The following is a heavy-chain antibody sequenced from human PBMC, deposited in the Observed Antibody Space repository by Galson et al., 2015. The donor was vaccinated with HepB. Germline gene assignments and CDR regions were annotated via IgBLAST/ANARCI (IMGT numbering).Heavy chain of an antibody. Sequence: SVKVSCKASGGTSSSSAVSWVRQAPGQGLEWMGGMIPIFPTGDYAQKFQGRVTITADKSTSTAYMELSSLRSEDTAVYYCARGVGHSYDSSRKKRNLFFDLWGRGTLVTVSS. CDR2: MIPIFPTG. J-gene: IGHJ2*01. CDR3: ARGVGHSYDSSRKKRNLFFDL. D-gene: IGHD3-22*01. CDR1: GGTSSSSA. V-gene: IGHV1-69*06.